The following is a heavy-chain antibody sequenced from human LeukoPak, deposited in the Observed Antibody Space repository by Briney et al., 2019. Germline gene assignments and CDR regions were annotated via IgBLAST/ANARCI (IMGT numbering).Heavy chain of an antibody. CDR1: GFTFYDYG. J-gene: IGHJ4*02. CDR3: AREGAFPDSNGYYFDR. D-gene: IGHD3-22*01. CDR2: IMWDGGRT. Sequence: GGSLRLSCAASGFTFYDYGMNWVRHAPGKGLEWVSGIMWDGGRTDYADSVKGRFIISRDNARNALYLQMNNLRAEDTALYYCAREGAFPDSNGYYFDRWGQGTLVTVSS. V-gene: IGHV3-20*04.